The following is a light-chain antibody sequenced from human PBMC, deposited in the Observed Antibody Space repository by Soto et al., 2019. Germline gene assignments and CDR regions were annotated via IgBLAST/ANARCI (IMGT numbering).Light chain of an antibody. CDR3: QQYYKWRPDYT. Sequence: IDMTQSPATLSVSPGEPATLSCRASQSIRTNLACYQQKPGQPPRLLIYATSTRVTGVPVTFSGSGPGTFFALSISSLQSEDFAVDSCQQYYKWRPDYTYGPGSKVDI. CDR2: ATS. J-gene: IGKJ3*01. CDR1: QSIRTN. V-gene: IGKV3D-15*01.